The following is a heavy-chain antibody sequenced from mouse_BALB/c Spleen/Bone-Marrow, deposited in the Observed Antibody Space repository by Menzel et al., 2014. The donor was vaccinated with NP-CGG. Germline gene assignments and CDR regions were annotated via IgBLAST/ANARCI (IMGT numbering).Heavy chain of an antibody. D-gene: IGHD2-14*01. CDR3: ARYRLGIYFDY. CDR2: IDPANGNT. J-gene: IGHJ2*01. Sequence: EVQLQQSGAELVKPGASVKLSCTASGFNIKDTYMHWVRQRPEQGLEWIGRIDPANGNTKYDPKFQGKATITADTSSNTAYLQLSSLTSEDTAVYYCARYRLGIYFDYWGQGTTLTVSS. V-gene: IGHV14-3*02. CDR1: GFNIKDTY.